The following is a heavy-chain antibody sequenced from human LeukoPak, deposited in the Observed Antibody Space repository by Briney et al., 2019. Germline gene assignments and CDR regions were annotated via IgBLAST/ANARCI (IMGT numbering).Heavy chain of an antibody. CDR1: GYTFTSYG. CDR3: ARVPAVADVFDY. J-gene: IGHJ4*02. Sequence: ASVKVSCKASGYTFTSYGISWVRQAPGQGLEWMGWSSAYNGNTNYAQKLQGRVTMTTDTSTSTAYMELRSLRSDDAAVYYCARVPAVADVFDYWGQGTLVTVSS. CDR2: SSAYNGNT. D-gene: IGHD6-19*01. V-gene: IGHV1-18*01.